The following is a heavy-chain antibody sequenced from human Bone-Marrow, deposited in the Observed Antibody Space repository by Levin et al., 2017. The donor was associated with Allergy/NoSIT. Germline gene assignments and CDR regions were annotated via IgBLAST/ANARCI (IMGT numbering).Heavy chain of an antibody. D-gene: IGHD2-2*02. J-gene: IGHJ5*02. Sequence: SQTLSLTCTVSGGSISSYYWSWIRQPPGKGLEWIGYIYYSGSTNYNPSLKSRVTISVDTSKNQFSLKLSSVTAADTAVYYCARGTGRASDIVVVPAAITGGWFDPWGQGTLVTVSS. CDR3: ARGTGRASDIVVVPAAITGGWFDP. V-gene: IGHV4-59*01. CDR1: GGSISSYY. CDR2: IYYSGST.